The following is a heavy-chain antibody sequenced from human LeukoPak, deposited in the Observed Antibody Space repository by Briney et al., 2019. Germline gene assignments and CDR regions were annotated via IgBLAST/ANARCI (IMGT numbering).Heavy chain of an antibody. CDR1: GASFSDYY. V-gene: IGHV4-34*01. CDR3: AKNNWFDP. CDR2: IHHGVGT. J-gene: IGHJ5*02. Sequence: SETLSLTCVIYGASFSDYYWSWIRQPPGKGLEWIGEIHHGVGTKYNPSLKSRVTISADTSKNQFSLNLSSVTAADTAVYYCAKNNWFDPWGQGTLVTVSS.